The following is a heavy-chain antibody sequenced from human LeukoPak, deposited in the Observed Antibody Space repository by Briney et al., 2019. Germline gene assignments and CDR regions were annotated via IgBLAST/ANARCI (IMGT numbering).Heavy chain of an antibody. V-gene: IGHV3-21*01. D-gene: IGHD5-12*01. CDR3: ATGYSGYDWSWFDP. Sequence: PGGSLRLSCAASGFTFSSYSMNWVRQAPGKGLEWVSSISSSSSYIYYADSVKGRFTISRDNAKNSLYLQMNSLRAEDTAAYYCATGYSGYDWSWFDPWGQGTLVTVSS. CDR2: ISSSSSYI. CDR1: GFTFSSYS. J-gene: IGHJ5*02.